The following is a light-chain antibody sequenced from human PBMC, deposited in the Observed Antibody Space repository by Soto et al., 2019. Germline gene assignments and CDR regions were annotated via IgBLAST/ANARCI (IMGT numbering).Light chain of an antibody. CDR2: DVS. CDR1: SSDVVGYNY. V-gene: IGLV2-14*03. CDR3: SSYTTSNTRQIV. Sequence: LTQPASVSGSPGQSITISCTGTSSDVVGYNYVSWYQHHPGKAPKLMIFDVSNRPSGVSNRFSGSKSGNTASLTISGLQPEDEADYYCSSYTTSNTRQIVFGTGTKVSVL. J-gene: IGLJ1*01.